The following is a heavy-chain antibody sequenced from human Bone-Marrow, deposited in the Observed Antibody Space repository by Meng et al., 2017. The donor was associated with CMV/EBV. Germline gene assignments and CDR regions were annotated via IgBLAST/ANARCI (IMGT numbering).Heavy chain of an antibody. CDR1: GFTFSSYG. Sequence: GGSLRLSCAASGFTFSSYGMHWVRQAPGKGLEWVAFIRYDGSNKYYADSVKGRFTISRDNSKNTLYLQMNSLRAEDTAVYYCARDLSGISDWFDPWGQGTLVTVSS. V-gene: IGHV3-30*02. D-gene: IGHD6-13*01. CDR2: IRYDGSNK. CDR3: ARDLSGISDWFDP. J-gene: IGHJ5*02.